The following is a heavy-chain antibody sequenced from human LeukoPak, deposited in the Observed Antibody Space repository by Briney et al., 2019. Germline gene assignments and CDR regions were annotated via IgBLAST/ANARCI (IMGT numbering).Heavy chain of an antibody. V-gene: IGHV1-46*01. CDR1: GYTFISYH. J-gene: IGHJ4*02. CDR3: ARKGSSSCFDY. D-gene: IGHD6-6*01. Sequence: GASVKVSCKASGYTFISYHMHWVRQAPGQGLEWMGIINPTGGSTSHAQKFQGRVTMTRDTSTSTVYMELSSLRSEDTAVYYCARKGSSSCFDYWGQGTLVTVSS. CDR2: INPTGGST.